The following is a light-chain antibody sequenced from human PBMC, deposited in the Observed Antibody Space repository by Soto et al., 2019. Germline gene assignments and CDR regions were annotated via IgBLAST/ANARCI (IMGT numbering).Light chain of an antibody. CDR2: GAS. CDR1: QSVSSSY. J-gene: IGKJ1*01. CDR3: QQYGSSSWT. V-gene: IGKV3-20*01. Sequence: EIVLTQSPCTLSSSPGERATLSCRASQSVSSSYFAWYQQKPGQAPRLLIYGASSRATGVPARFSGSGSGTDFALTISRLEPEDFAAYYCQQYGSSSWTFGQGTKVEIK.